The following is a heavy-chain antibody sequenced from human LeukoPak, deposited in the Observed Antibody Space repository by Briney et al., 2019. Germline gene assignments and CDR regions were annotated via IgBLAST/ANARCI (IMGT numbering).Heavy chain of an antibody. D-gene: IGHD2-15*01. J-gene: IGHJ4*02. CDR3: TTLTRYCSGGSCYDY. CDR2: IKSKANSYAT. CDR1: GFTFSGSA. Sequence: KPAVSLSLSCAASGFTFSGSARHWLRQASGKGLEWVGRIKSKANSYATAYAASVKGRFTISRDDSKNTAYLQMNSLKTEDTAVYYCTTLTRYCSGGSCYDYWGQGTLVTVSS. V-gene: IGHV3-73*01.